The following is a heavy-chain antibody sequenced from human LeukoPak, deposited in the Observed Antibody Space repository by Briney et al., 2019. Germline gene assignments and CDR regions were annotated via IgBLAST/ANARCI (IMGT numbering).Heavy chain of an antibody. V-gene: IGHV1-2*02. CDR3: AKDQNGGYFDWLFHSDGMDV. CDR2: INPNSGGT. CDR1: GYTFTGYY. Sequence: ASVKVSCKASGYTFTGYYMHWVRQAPGQGLEWMGWINPNSGGTNYAQKFQGRVTMTRDTSISTAYMELSRLRSDDTAVYYCAKDQNGGYFDWLFHSDGMDVWGQGTTVTVSS. D-gene: IGHD3-9*01. J-gene: IGHJ6*02.